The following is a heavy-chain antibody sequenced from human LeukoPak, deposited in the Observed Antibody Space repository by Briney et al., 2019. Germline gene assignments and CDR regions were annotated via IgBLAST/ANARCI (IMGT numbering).Heavy chain of an antibody. CDR2: ISYDGSNK. V-gene: IGHV3-30-3*01. CDR3: ARDLVGASHV. Sequence: PGGSLRLSCAASGFTFSSYAMHWVRQAPGKGLEWVAVISYDGSNKYYADSVKGRFTISRDNAKNSLYLQMNSLRVDDTAVYYCARDLVGASHVWGQGTMVTVSS. J-gene: IGHJ3*01. CDR1: GFTFSSYA. D-gene: IGHD1-26*01.